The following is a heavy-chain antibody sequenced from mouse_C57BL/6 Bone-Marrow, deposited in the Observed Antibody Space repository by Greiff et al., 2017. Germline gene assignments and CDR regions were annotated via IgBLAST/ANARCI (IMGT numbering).Heavy chain of an antibody. V-gene: IGHV14-4*01. Sequence: EVQLQQSGAELVRPGASVKLSCTASGFNIKDDYMHWVKQRPEQGLEWIGWIDPENGDTEYASKFQGKATITADTSSNTVYLQLSSLTSEDTDVYYCTTDWDDSFDYWGQGTTVTVSS. CDR3: TTDWDDSFDY. CDR1: GFNIKDDY. CDR2: IDPENGDT. J-gene: IGHJ2*01. D-gene: IGHD4-1*01.